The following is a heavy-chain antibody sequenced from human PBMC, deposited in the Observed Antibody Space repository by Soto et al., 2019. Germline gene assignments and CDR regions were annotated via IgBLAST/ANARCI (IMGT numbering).Heavy chain of an antibody. CDR1: GFTFSSYA. V-gene: IGHV3-23*01. CDR2: ISGSGGST. Sequence: EVQLLESGGGLVQPGGSLRLSCAASGFTFSSYAMSWVRQAPGKGLEWVSAISGSGGSTYYADSVKGRFTISRDNSKNTLYLQMNSRRAEDTAVYYCAKGAHLAIFGVVIIPVGYDYWGQGTLVTVSS. J-gene: IGHJ4*02. CDR3: AKGAHLAIFGVVIIPVGYDY. D-gene: IGHD3-3*01.